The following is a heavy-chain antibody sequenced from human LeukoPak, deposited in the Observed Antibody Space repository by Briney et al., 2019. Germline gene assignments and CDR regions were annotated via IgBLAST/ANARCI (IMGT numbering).Heavy chain of an antibody. V-gene: IGHV3-23*01. CDR1: GFTFSSYA. CDR3: AXPKXYXXWXXXXXFDP. J-gene: IGHJ5*02. D-gene: IGHD3-3*01. CDR2: ISGSGGST. Sequence: EGSLRLSCAASGFTFSSYAMSWVRQAPGKGLEWVSAISGSGGSTYYADSVKGRFTISRDNSKNTLYLQMNSLRAEDTAVYYCAXPKXYXXWXXXXXFDPXGXGXLVTVS.